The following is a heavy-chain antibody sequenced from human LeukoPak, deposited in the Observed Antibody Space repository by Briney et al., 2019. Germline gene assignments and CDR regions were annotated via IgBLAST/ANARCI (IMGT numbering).Heavy chain of an antibody. J-gene: IGHJ4*02. V-gene: IGHV4-59*08. CDR2: IYYSGST. CDR1: GGSISSHY. D-gene: IGHD6-19*01. Sequence: SETLSLTCTVSGGSISSHYWSWIRQPPGKGLEWIGYIYYSGSTNYNPSLKSRVTISVDTSKNQFSLKLSSVTAADTAVYYCARGIAVAGPYYFDYWGQGTLVTVSS. CDR3: ARGIAVAGPYYFDY.